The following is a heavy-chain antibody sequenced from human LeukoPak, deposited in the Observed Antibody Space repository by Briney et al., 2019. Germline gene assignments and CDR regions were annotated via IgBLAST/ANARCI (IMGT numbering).Heavy chain of an antibody. CDR2: IGTAGDT. D-gene: IGHD3-3*01. Sequence: PGGSLRLSCAASGFTLSSCEMNWVRQAKGKGLEWVSAIGTAGDTYYPGSVKGRFTISRENAKNSLYLQMNSLRAEDTAVYYCAKPYNYDFWSGYSPGYFDYWGQGTLVTVSS. V-gene: IGHV3-13*01. CDR3: AKPYNYDFWSGYSPGYFDY. J-gene: IGHJ4*02. CDR1: GFTLSSCE.